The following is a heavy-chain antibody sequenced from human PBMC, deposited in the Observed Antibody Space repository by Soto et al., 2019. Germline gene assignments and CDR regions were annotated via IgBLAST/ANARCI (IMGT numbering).Heavy chain of an antibody. Sequence: SETLSLTCTVSGGSISSSSYYWGWIRQPPGKGLEGIGRIYYSGSTYYNPSLKSLVTISVDTSKNQFSLKLSSVTAADTDVYYCARDGRTLGNPLPGCFDPWGQGTPVTVSS. J-gene: IGHJ5*02. CDR2: IYYSGST. D-gene: IGHD1-26*01. CDR3: ARDGRTLGNPLPGCFDP. CDR1: GGSISSSSYY. V-gene: IGHV4-39*07.